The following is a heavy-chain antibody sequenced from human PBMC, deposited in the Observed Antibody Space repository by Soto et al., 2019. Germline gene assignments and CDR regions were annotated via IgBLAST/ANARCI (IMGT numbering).Heavy chain of an antibody. Sequence: VQLQESGPGLVKPSETLSLTCTVTGDSVSKYYWNWIRQPAGKGLEWIGRIYSTRSPNYNPSLKSRVTMSVDTSKNQFSLKLNLSSVTAADTAVYYCARSPAYGDYANLDTWGPGTLVTVSS. CDR1: GDSVSKYY. CDR2: IYSTRSP. D-gene: IGHD4-17*01. V-gene: IGHV4-4*07. CDR3: ARSPAYGDYANLDT. J-gene: IGHJ5*02.